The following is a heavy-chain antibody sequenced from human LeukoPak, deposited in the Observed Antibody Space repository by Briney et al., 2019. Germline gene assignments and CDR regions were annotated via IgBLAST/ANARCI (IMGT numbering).Heavy chain of an antibody. D-gene: IGHD5-18*01. Sequence: GGSLRLSCVVSGFTFSDHYMDWVRQAPGKGLEWVGRIRSKANSYATAYAASVKGRFTISRDDSKNTAYLQMNSLKTEDTAVYYCTSQAGPRAMVTSKSLYYYYGMDVWGQGTTVTVSS. CDR3: TSQAGPRAMVTSKSLYYYYGMDV. J-gene: IGHJ6*02. CDR2: IRSKANSYAT. CDR1: GFTFSDHY. V-gene: IGHV3-73*01.